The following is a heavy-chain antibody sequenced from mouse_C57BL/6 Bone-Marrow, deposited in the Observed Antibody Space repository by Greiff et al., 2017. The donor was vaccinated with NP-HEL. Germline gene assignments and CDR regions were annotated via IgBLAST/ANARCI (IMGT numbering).Heavy chain of an antibody. CDR2: ISDGGSYT. J-gene: IGHJ3*01. V-gene: IGHV5-4*01. CDR1: GFTFSSYA. CDR3: ARDRSYYGRRAWFAY. D-gene: IGHD1-1*01. Sequence: EVHLVESGGGLVKPGGSLKLSCAASGFTFSSYAMSWVRQTPEKRLEWVATISDGGSYTYYPDNVKGRFTISRDNAKNNLYLQMSHLKSEDTAMYYCARDRSYYGRRAWFAYWGQGTLVTVSA.